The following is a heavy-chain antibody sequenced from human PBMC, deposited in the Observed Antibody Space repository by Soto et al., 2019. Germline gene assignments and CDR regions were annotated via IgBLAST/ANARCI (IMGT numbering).Heavy chain of an antibody. CDR2: ITDSGDTT. D-gene: IGHD5-18*01. V-gene: IGHV3-23*01. CDR3: ANRDTSMVTRYYYGMDV. J-gene: IGHJ6*02. CDR1: GFTFSSYE. Sequence: PGGSLRLSCAASGFTFSSYEMNWVRQAPGKGLEWVSAITDSGDTTYYADSVKGRFTISRDNSKNMLYLQMSSLRAEDTAVYYCANRDTSMVTRYYYGMDVWGQGTTVTVSS.